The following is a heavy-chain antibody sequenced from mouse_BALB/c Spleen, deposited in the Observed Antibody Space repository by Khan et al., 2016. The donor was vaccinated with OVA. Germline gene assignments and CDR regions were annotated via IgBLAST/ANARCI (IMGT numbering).Heavy chain of an antibody. J-gene: IGHJ4*01. CDR3: ARENYYGRNGYAIDY. Sequence: DLVKPGTSVKLYCKASGYTFTSYWINWIKQRPGQGLEWIGRIGPGSSNTYYNEMFKGKSALTVDTSSSTAYIQLSSLSSEDSAVYFCARENYYGRNGYAIDYWGQGTSVTVSS. CDR1: GYTFTSYW. D-gene: IGHD1-1*01. CDR2: IGPGSSNT. V-gene: IGHV1S41*01.